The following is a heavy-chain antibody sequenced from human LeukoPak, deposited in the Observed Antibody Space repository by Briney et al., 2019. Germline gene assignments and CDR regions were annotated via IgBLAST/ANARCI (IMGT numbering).Heavy chain of an antibody. CDR3: ARVGGSSGWLDFDY. D-gene: IGHD6-19*01. CDR1: GVSFSGYY. CDR2: INHSGST. Sequence: PSETLSLTCAVYGVSFSGYYWSWIRQPPGKGLEWIGEINHSGSTNYNPSLKSRVTISVDTSKNQFSLKLSSVTAADTAVYYCARVGGSSGWLDFDYWGQGTLVTVSS. J-gene: IGHJ4*02. V-gene: IGHV4-34*01.